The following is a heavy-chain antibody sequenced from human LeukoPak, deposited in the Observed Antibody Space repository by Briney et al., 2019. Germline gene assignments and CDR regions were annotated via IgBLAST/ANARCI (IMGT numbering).Heavy chain of an antibody. CDR3: ARASYDSSGYHFQLGYFDY. D-gene: IGHD3-22*01. J-gene: IGHJ4*02. V-gene: IGHV3-21*01. Sequence: GGSLRLSCAASGFTFSSYSMNWVRQAPGKGLEWVSSISSSSSYIYYADSVKGRFTISRDNAKNSLYLQMNSLRAEDTAVYYCARASYDSSGYHFQLGYFDYWGQGTLVTVSS. CDR1: GFTFSSYS. CDR2: ISSSSSYI.